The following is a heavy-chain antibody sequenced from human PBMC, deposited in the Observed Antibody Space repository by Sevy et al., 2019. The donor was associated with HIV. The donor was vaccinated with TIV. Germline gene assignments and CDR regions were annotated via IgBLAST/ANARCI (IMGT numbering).Heavy chain of an antibody. V-gene: IGHV4-34*01. CDR3: ATRGIAVAGQYYFDY. J-gene: IGHJ4*02. CDR1: GGSFSGYY. CDR2: INHSGST. D-gene: IGHD6-19*01. Sequence: SETLSLTCAVYGGSFSGYYWSWIRQPPGKGLEWIGEINHSGSTNYNPSLKSRVTISLDTSKNQFSLKLSSVTAADTAVYYCATRGIAVAGQYYFDYWGQGTLVTVSS.